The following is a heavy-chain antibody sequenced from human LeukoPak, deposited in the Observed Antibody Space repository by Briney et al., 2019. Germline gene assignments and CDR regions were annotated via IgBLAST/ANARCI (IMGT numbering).Heavy chain of an antibody. J-gene: IGHJ3*01. Sequence: SETLSLTCTVSGGSISSDYWSWIRQPPGKGLEWIGYIHHSGKTNYNPSLKSRVTTSVDTSKNQFSLKLSSVTAADTAVYYCARGYYDSSSSSNTFDVWGQGTMVTVSS. CDR1: GGSISSDY. CDR2: IHHSGKT. V-gene: IGHV4-59*08. CDR3: ARGYYDSSSSSNTFDV. D-gene: IGHD3-22*01.